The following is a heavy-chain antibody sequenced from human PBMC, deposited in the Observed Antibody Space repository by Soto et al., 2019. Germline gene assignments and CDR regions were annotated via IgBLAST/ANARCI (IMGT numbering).Heavy chain of an antibody. Sequence: GESLKISCKGSGYSFTSYWISWVRQMPGKGLEWMGRIDPSDSYTNYSPSFQGHVTISADKSISTACLQWSSLKASDTAMYHCATDIVVVPAATEYYYYTMDVWGQGTTVTVS. CDR3: ATDIVVVPAATEYYYYTMDV. D-gene: IGHD2-2*01. CDR2: IDPSDSYT. J-gene: IGHJ6*02. V-gene: IGHV5-10-1*01. CDR1: GYSFTSYW.